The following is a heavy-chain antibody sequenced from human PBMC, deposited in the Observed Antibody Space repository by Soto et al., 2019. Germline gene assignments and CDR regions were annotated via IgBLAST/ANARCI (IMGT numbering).Heavy chain of an antibody. CDR3: ARDHADNWFDP. V-gene: IGHV3-66*01. CDR2: IYSGGNT. J-gene: IGHJ5*02. CDR1: GFSVSSNY. D-gene: IGHD2-8*01. Sequence: GGSLRLSCAASGFSVSSNYMTWVRQAPGKGLEWVSVIYSGGNTYYADSVKGRFSISRDNSKNTLYLQMNSLRAEDTAVYYCARDHADNWFDPWGQGTLVTVSS.